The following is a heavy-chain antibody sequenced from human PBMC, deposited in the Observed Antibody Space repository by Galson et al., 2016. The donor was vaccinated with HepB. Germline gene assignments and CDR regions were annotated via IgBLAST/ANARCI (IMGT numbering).Heavy chain of an antibody. Sequence: SETLSLTCTVSGDSIARYGYYWNWIRQPPGKGLEWIGEINHSGSTNYSPSLKSRAAISVDTSQNQCSLKLSSVTAADTAVYFCALRAPRGYSYHSWGQGTLVTVSS. D-gene: IGHD5-18*01. CDR3: ALRAPRGYSYHS. J-gene: IGHJ4*02. CDR2: INHSGST. CDR1: GDSIARYGYY. V-gene: IGHV4-34*01.